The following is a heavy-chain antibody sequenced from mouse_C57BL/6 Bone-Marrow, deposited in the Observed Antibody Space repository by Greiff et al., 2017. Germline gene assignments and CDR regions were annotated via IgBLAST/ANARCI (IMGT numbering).Heavy chain of an antibody. CDR1: GYTFTSYW. CDR2: IHPNSGST. V-gene: IGHV1-64*01. D-gene: IGHD2-12*01. Sequence: QVQLQQPGAELVKPGASVKLSCKASGYTFTSYWMHWVKQRPGQGLEWIGMIHPNSGSTNYNEKFKSKATLTVDKTSRTAYQQLSSLTSENSAVYYCSAIYSYSSYWYFDDWGTGTTVTVSS. CDR3: SAIYSYSSYWYFDD. J-gene: IGHJ1*03.